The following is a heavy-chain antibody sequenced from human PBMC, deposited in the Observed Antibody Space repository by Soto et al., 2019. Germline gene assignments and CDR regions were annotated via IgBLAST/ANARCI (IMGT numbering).Heavy chain of an antibody. CDR3: AREQRFYDWFDP. V-gene: IGHV4-4*07. CDR2: IYSSGST. D-gene: IGHD3-3*01. Sequence: QVQLQESGPGLVKPSETLSLTCTVSGGDISTYYWTWIRQPAGKGLEWIGRIYSSGSTKYNPSLKSRATMSLDTSKNQFSLRLRSVTAADTAVYYCAREQRFYDWFDPWGQGTLFTVSS. J-gene: IGHJ5*02. CDR1: GGDISTYY.